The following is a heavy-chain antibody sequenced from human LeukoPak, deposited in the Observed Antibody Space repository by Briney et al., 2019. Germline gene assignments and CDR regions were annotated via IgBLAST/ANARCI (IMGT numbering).Heavy chain of an antibody. CDR3: ARRAGAYSHPYDY. Sequence: TGGSLRLSCAASGFTFSSYWMSWVRQAPGRGLEWVANIKQDESEKYYVDSVKGRFTISRDNAKNSLYLQMNSLRAEDTAVYYCARRAGAYSHPYDYWGQGTLVTVSS. V-gene: IGHV3-7*03. J-gene: IGHJ4*02. CDR1: GFTFSSYW. CDR2: IKQDESEK. D-gene: IGHD4/OR15-4a*01.